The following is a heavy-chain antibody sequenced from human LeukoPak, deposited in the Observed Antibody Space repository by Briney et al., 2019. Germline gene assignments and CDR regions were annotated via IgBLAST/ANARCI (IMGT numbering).Heavy chain of an antibody. CDR3: ARSDGKKLRAPVY. V-gene: IGHV4-4*07. CDR2: IYTSGST. J-gene: IGHJ4*02. Sequence: PSETLSLTCAVSTDSTTSNWWSWVRQPPGKGLEWIGRIYTSGSTNYNPSLKSRVIMSVDTSNNQFSLKLSSVTAADTAVYYCARSDGKKLRAPVYWGQGTLVTVSS. D-gene: IGHD1-26*01. CDR1: TDSTTSNW.